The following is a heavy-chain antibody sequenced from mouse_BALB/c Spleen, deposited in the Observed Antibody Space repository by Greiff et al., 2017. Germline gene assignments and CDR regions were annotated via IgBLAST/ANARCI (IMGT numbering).Heavy chain of an antibody. CDR2: ISYSGST. CDR1: GYSITSDYA. J-gene: IGHJ3*01. V-gene: IGHV3-2*02. CDR3: ARHYYGSSPFAY. D-gene: IGHD1-1*01. Sequence: EVQRVESGPGLVKPSQSLSLTCTVTGYSITSDYAWNWIRQFPGNKLEWMGYISYSGSTSYNPSLKSRISITRDTSKNQFFLQLNSVTTEDTATYYCARHYYGSSPFAYWGQGTLVTVSA.